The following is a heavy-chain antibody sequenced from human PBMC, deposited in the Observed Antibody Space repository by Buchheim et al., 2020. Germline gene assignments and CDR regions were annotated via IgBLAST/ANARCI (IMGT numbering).Heavy chain of an antibody. Sequence: EVQLVESGGGLVQPGGSLRLSCAASQFTFNTYWMHWVRQVPGTGLVWVSRISSDGSSISYADSVKGRFTISRDKAKNTLYLQMDGLRAEDTAIYYCARVQLLADDIFDIWGQGT. V-gene: IGHV3-74*01. CDR3: ARVQLLADDIFDI. CDR2: ISSDGSSI. CDR1: QFTFNTYW. J-gene: IGHJ3*02. D-gene: IGHD2-2*01.